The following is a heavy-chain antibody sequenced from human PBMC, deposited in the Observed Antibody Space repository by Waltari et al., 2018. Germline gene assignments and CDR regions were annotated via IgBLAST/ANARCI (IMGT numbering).Heavy chain of an antibody. CDR2: IYHTGSS. J-gene: IGHJ4*02. D-gene: IGHD6-25*01. V-gene: IGHV4-38-2*02. Sequence: QVQLRESGPGLVRSSETLSLTCTVYVHSVNHDFYWAWTRQSPGGGLEWIASIYHTGSSHYNSSLKSRVSISTDMSTKQFCLTLTHLTAADTAVYYCAEEGNTTAGLFDSWGQGTLVTVSS. CDR3: AEEGNTTAGLFDS. CDR1: VHSVNHDFY.